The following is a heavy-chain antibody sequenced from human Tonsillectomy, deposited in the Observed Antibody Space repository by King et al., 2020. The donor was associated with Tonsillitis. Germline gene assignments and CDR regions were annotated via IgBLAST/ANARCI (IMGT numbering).Heavy chain of an antibody. CDR1: GFTFSSYV. CDR3: ARASGGLSGSYPLNAFDV. Sequence: QLVQSGGGLVQPGGSLRLSCAASGFTFSSYVMSWVRQAPGKGLEWVSTLSGSGSSTYYADSVKGRLTISRDNSKNTLYLQMSSLRAEDTAVYYCARASGGLSGSYPLNAFDVWGQGTMVTVS. J-gene: IGHJ3*01. D-gene: IGHD1-26*01. CDR2: LSGSGSST. V-gene: IGHV3-23*04.